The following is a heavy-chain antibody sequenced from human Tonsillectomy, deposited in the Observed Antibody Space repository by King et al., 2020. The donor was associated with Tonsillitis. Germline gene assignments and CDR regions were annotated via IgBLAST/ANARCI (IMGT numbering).Heavy chain of an antibody. V-gene: IGHV3-30-3*01. CDR1: GFTFSSYA. Sequence: VQLVESGGGVVQPGRSLRLSCAASGFTFSSYAMHWVCQAPGKGLEWVAVISYDGSNKYYADSVKGRFTISRDNSKNTLYLQMNSLRAEDTAVYYCGSSSWYTYFQHWGQGTLVTVSS. J-gene: IGHJ1*01. CDR3: GSSSWYTYFQH. D-gene: IGHD6-13*01. CDR2: ISYDGSNK.